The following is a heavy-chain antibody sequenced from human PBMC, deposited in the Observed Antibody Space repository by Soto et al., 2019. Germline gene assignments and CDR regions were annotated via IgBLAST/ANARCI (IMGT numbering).Heavy chain of an antibody. D-gene: IGHD2-8*02. J-gene: IGHJ4*02. CDR2: INHTGST. V-gene: IGHV4-34*01. Sequence: QVQLQQWGAGLLKPSETLSLTCAVYGGSFSGYSWTWIRQPPGTGLEWIGEINHTGSTNYNPSLKRRVTLSVDTSKNQFSLKLPSVTAADTAVYYCARDKITGLFDYWGQGTLVTVSS. CDR3: ARDKITGLFDY. CDR1: GGSFSGYS.